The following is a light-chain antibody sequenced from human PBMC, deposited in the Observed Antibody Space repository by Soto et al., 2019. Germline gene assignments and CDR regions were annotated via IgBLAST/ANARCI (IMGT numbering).Light chain of an antibody. CDR3: QQYNTWPYT. CDR1: QSISSN. Sequence: EIVMTQPPATLSASPGERATHSCRASQSISSNLAWYQQKPGQAPRLLIHGASIRVTGIPARFSGSGSGTEFTLTISSLQSEDFAIYYCQQYNTWPYTFGQGTKLEIK. V-gene: IGKV3-15*01. CDR2: GAS. J-gene: IGKJ2*01.